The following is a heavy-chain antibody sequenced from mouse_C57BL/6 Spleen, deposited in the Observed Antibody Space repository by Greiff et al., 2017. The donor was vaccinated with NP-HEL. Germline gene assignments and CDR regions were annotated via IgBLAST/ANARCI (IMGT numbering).Heavy chain of an antibody. J-gene: IGHJ1*03. CDR2: ISYDGSN. Sequence: EVKLMESGPGLVKPSQSLSLTCSVTGYSITSGYYWNWIRQFPGNKLEWMGYISYDGSNNYNPSLKNRISITRDTSKNQFFLKLNSVTTEDTATYYCAREGYDYDGGWYFDVWGTGTTVTVSS. D-gene: IGHD2-4*01. CDR3: AREGYDYDGGWYFDV. V-gene: IGHV3-6*01. CDR1: GYSITSGYY.